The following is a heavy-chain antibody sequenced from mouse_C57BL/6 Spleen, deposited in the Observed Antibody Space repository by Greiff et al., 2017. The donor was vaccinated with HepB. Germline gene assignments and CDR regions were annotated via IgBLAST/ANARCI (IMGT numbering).Heavy chain of an antibody. CDR3: ANRGSH. Sequence: VQLQQSGPELVKPGASVKISCKASGYTFTDYYMNWVKQSHGKSLEWIGDINPNNGGTSYNQKFKGKATLTVDKSSSTAYMELRSLTSEDSAVYYCANRGSHWGQGTLVTVSA. V-gene: IGHV1-26*01. CDR2: INPNNGGT. D-gene: IGHD1-1*02. J-gene: IGHJ3*01. CDR1: GYTFTDYY.